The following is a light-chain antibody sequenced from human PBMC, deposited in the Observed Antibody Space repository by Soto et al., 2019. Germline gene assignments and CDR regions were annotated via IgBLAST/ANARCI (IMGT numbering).Light chain of an antibody. V-gene: IGLV2-18*02. J-gene: IGLJ1*01. CDR2: EVS. CDR1: SSDVGSYNR. Sequence: QSVLTQPPSVSGSPGHAVAIPCTGTSSDVGSYNRVAWYQQSPGTAPKLMIYEVSNRPSGVPDRFSGSKSGNTASLTISGLQAEDEADYYCSSFTSSSTYVFGTGTKVTVL. CDR3: SSFTSSSTYV.